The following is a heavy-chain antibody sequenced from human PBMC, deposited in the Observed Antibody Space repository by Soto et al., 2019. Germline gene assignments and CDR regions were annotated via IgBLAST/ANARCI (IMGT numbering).Heavy chain of an antibody. CDR3: VRGAYYDSSGYSENIFFDY. V-gene: IGHV4-4*02. CDR2: IYHSGST. J-gene: IGHJ4*02. D-gene: IGHD3-22*01. Sequence: PSETLSLTCAVSGGSISSSNWWSWVRQPPGKGLEWIGEIYHSGSTNYNPSLKSRVTISVDKSKNQFSLKLSSVTAADTAVYYCVRGAYYDSSGYSENIFFDYWGQGTLVTVSS. CDR1: GGSISSSNW.